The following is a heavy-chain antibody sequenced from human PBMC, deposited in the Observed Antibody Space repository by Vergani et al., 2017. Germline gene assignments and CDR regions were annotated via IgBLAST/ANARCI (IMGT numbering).Heavy chain of an antibody. CDR1: GFTFSSYG. CDR3: AKRPSAGGGNSGRDY. Sequence: QVQLVESGGGVVQPGRSLRLFCAASGFTFSSYGMHWVRQAPGKGLGWVAVIWYDGSNKYYADSVKGRFTISRDNSKNTLYLQMNSLRAEDTAVYYCAKRPSAGGGNSGRDYWGQGTLVTVSS. V-gene: IGHV3-33*06. D-gene: IGHD4-23*01. J-gene: IGHJ4*02. CDR2: IWYDGSNK.